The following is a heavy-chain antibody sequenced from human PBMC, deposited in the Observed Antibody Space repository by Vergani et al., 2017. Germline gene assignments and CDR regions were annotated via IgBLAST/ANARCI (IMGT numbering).Heavy chain of an antibody. CDR3: AREGYYDSSGYLPFDI. Sequence: EVQLLESGGGLVQPGGSLRLSCAASGFTFSSYAMSWVRQAPGKGLEWVSYISSSGSTIYYADSVKGRFTISRDNAKNSLYLQMNSLRAEDTAVYYCAREGYYDSSGYLPFDIWGQGTMVTVSS. CDR2: ISSSGSTI. D-gene: IGHD3-22*01. V-gene: IGHV3-48*03. J-gene: IGHJ3*02. CDR1: GFTFSSYA.